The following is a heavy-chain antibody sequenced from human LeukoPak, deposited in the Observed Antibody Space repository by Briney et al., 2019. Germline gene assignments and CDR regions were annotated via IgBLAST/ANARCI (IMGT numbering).Heavy chain of an antibody. CDR1: GGTFSSYA. Sequence: GASVKASCKASGGTFSSYAISWVRQAPGQGLEWMGGIIPIFGTANYAQKFQGRVTITADKSTSTAYMELSSLRSEDTAVYYCARGVDCSGGSCYGPHYYYYYMDVWGKGTTVTVSS. D-gene: IGHD2-15*01. CDR3: ARGVDCSGGSCYGPHYYYYYMDV. J-gene: IGHJ6*03. CDR2: IIPIFGTA. V-gene: IGHV1-69*06.